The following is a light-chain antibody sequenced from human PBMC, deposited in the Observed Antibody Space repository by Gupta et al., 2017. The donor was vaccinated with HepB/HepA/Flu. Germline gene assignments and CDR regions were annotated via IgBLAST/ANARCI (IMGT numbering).Light chain of an antibody. CDR2: GAY. CDR3: QQYGSSPWT. V-gene: IGKV3-20*01. Sequence: EIVLTQSPGTLSLFPGERATLSCRASRSVSSSYLAWYQQKPCQAPRLLIYGAYSRATGSPDRFSGSGSGTDFTLTISRLEAEDFAVYYCQQYGSSPWTFGQGTKVEIK. J-gene: IGKJ1*01. CDR1: RSVSSSY.